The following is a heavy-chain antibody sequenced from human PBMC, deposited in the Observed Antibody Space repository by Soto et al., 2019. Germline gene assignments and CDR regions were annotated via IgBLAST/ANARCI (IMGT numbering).Heavy chain of an antibody. CDR1: GVSISSYY. V-gene: IGHV4-59*08. CDR3: ARHVAARYMDV. J-gene: IGHJ6*03. CDR2: IYYSGST. D-gene: IGHD6-6*01. Sequence: SETLSLTCTVSGVSISSYYWIWIRQPPGKGLEWIGYIYYSGSTNYNPSLKSRVTIPVDTSKNQFSLKLSSVTAADTAVYYCARHVAARYMDVWGKGTTVTVSS.